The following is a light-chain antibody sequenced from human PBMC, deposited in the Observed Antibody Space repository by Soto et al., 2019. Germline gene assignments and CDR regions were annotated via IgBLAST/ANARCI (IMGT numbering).Light chain of an antibody. Sequence: DIQMTQSPSTLSASVGDSVTITCRASQSISTWLAWYQQKPGKAPKLLIYKASSLESGVPSRFRGSGSGTEFTLTISSLQPDDFATYYCQQYNRYRTFGQGTKVEIK. CDR2: KAS. CDR1: QSISTW. V-gene: IGKV1-5*03. CDR3: QQYNRYRT. J-gene: IGKJ1*01.